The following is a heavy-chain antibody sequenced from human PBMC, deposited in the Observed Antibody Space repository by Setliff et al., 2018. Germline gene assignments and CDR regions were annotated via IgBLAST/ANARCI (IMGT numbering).Heavy chain of an antibody. CDR3: ARAPPPWLQSLGGDY. J-gene: IGHJ4*02. CDR2: IYYSGST. D-gene: IGHD5-12*01. CDR1: GGSISSGGYY. V-gene: IGHV4-31*03. Sequence: PSETLSLTCTVSGGSISSGGYYWSWIRQHPGKGLEWIGYIYYSGSTYYNPSLKSRVTISVDTSKNHFSLTLTSVTAADTAVYYCARAPPPWLQSLGGDYWGQGTLVTVSS.